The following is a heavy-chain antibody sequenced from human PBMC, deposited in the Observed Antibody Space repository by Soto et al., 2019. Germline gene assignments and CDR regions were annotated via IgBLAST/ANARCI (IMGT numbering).Heavy chain of an antibody. V-gene: IGHV3-23*01. CDR1: GFTFSSYA. D-gene: IGHD2-15*01. Sequence: GGSLRLSCAASGFTFSSYAMSWVRQAPGKGLEWVSAISGSGGSTYYADSVKGRFTISRDNSKTTLYLQMNSLRAEDTAVYYCAQAVVAATLAHWGQGTLVTVSS. CDR2: ISGSGGST. CDR3: AQAVVAATLAH. J-gene: IGHJ4*02.